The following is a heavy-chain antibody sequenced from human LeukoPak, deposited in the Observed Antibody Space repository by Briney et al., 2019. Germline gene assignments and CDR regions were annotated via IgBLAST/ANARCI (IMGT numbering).Heavy chain of an antibody. Sequence: SETLSLTCTVSGGSISSSSYSWGWIRQPPGKGLEWIGSIYYSGSTYYNPSLKSRVTISVDTSKNQFSLKLSSVTAADTAVYYCARRTRGYSYGPIDYWGQGTLVTVSS. V-gene: IGHV4-39*01. CDR3: ARRTRGYSYGPIDY. CDR2: IYYSGST. D-gene: IGHD5-18*01. J-gene: IGHJ4*02. CDR1: GGSISSSSYS.